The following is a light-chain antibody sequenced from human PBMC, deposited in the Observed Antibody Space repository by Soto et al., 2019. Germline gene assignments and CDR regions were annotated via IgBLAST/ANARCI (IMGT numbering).Light chain of an antibody. CDR1: NSNIGAGYG. V-gene: IGLV1-40*01. CDR2: ANT. CDR3: QSFDSSLSALM. Sequence: QAVVTQSPSVSGAPGQTVTISCTGNNSNIGAGYGVNWYQQFPNRAPKLLIYANTHRPSGVTDRFSGSTSATSASLAITGLQTQDEADYYCQSFDSSLSALMFGGGTKLTVL. J-gene: IGLJ3*02.